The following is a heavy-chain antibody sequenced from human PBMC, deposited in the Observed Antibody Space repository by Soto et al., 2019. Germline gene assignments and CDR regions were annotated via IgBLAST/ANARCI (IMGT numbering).Heavy chain of an antibody. D-gene: IGHD7-27*01. V-gene: IGHV2-5*02. CDR2: IYWDADK. CDR1: GFSLSTSGVG. J-gene: IGHJ4*02. Sequence: QITLKESGPTLVKPTQTLTLTCTFSGFSLSTSGVGVGWIRQPPGKALEWLALIYWDADKRYSPSLKSRLTITKDTSKNQVVLTMTNMDPVDTATYYCAHSLIPNWGSRGAFDYWGQGTLVTVSS. CDR3: AHSLIPNWGSRGAFDY.